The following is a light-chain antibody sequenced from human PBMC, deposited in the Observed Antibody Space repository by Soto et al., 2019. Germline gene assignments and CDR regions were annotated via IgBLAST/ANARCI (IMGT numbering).Light chain of an antibody. Sequence: QSVLTQPASVSGSPGQSITISCTGTSSDVGSYNLVSWYQQHPGKAPKLMIYEGSKRPSGVSNRFSGSKSGNTASLTISGLQAEDEADYYCCSYAGIYVFGTGTTV. CDR2: EGS. CDR1: SSDVGSYNL. CDR3: CSYAGIYV. J-gene: IGLJ1*01. V-gene: IGLV2-23*01.